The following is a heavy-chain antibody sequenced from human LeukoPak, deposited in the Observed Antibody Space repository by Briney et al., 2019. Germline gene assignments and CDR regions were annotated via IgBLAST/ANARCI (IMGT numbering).Heavy chain of an antibody. CDR1: GGSISSYY. Sequence: KASETLSLTCTVSGGSISSYYWSWIRQPPGKGLEWIGYIYYSGSTNYNPSLKSRVTISVDTSKNQFSLKLSSVTAADTAVYYCARNPLDMVRGVIGICWGQGTLVTVSS. CDR2: IYYSGST. CDR3: ARNPLDMVRGVIGIC. V-gene: IGHV4-59*01. J-gene: IGHJ4*02. D-gene: IGHD3-10*01.